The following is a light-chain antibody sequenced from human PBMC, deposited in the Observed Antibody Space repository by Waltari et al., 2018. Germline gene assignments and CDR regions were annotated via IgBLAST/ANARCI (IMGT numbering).Light chain of an antibody. V-gene: IGKV3-15*01. CDR1: QSVRNN. CDR2: GAS. CDR3: QQYNEWPYT. J-gene: IGKJ2*01. Sequence: ETVMIQSPATLSVSPGERVTLYCSASQSVRNNVAWYQQTFGQAPRLLIYGASSRSTGVPPRFGGSWSGTEFIHTITSLQSEDFAVYYCQQYNEWPYTFGQGTKLEI.